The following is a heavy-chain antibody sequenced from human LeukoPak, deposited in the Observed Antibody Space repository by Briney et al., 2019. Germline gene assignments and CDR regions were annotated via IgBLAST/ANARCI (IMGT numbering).Heavy chain of an antibody. CDR1: GGSFSGYY. J-gene: IGHJ4*02. Sequence: PSETLSLTCAVYGGSFSGYYWSWIRQPPGKGLEWIGVINHSGSTNYNPSLKSRVTISVDTSKNQFSLKLSSVTAADTAVYYCARRGQDYYDSSGYKGAVDYWGQGTLVTVSS. CDR2: INHSGST. D-gene: IGHD3-22*01. CDR3: ARRGQDYYDSSGYKGAVDY. V-gene: IGHV4-34*01.